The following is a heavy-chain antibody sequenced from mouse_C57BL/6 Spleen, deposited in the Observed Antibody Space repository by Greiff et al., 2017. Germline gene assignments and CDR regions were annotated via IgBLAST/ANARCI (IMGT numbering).Heavy chain of an antibody. J-gene: IGHJ3*01. CDR3: ARPYYYGSSYWFAY. V-gene: IGHV5-17*01. CDR1: GFTFSDYG. D-gene: IGHD1-1*01. Sequence: EVQGVESGGGLVKPGGSLKLSCAASGFTFSDYGMHWVRQAPEKGLEWVAYISSGSSTIYYAATVKGRFTIARDNAKNTLFLQMTSLRSEDTAMYYCARPYYYGSSYWFAYWGQGALVTVSA. CDR2: ISSGSSTI.